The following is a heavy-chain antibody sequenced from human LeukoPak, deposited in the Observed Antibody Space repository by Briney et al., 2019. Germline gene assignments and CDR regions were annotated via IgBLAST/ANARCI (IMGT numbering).Heavy chain of an antibody. D-gene: IGHD3-10*01. CDR1: GYTFTSYY. CDR3: ARRIYYGSGKDAFDI. CDR2: INPSGGST. Sequence: GASVKVSCKAPGYTFTSYYMHWVRQAPGQGLEWMGIINPSGGSTSYAQKFQGRVTMTRDTSTSTVYMELSSLRSEDTAVYYCARRIYYGSGKDAFDIWGQGTMVTVSS. J-gene: IGHJ3*02. V-gene: IGHV1-46*01.